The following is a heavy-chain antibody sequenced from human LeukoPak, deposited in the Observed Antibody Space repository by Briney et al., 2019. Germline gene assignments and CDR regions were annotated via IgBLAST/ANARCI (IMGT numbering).Heavy chain of an antibody. V-gene: IGHV4-34*01. CDR1: GGSFSGYY. Sequence: SETLSLTCAVYGGSFSGYYWSWIRQPPGKGLEWIGEINHSGSTNYNPSLKSRVTISVDTSKNQFSLKLSSVTAADTAVYYCARGPSRVAGRLGLRHFDYWGQGTLVTVSS. D-gene: IGHD6-19*01. CDR3: ARGPSRVAGRLGLRHFDY. CDR2: INHSGST. J-gene: IGHJ4*02.